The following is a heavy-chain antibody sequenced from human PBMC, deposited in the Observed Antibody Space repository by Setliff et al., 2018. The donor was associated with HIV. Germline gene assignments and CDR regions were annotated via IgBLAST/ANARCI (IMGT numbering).Heavy chain of an antibody. Sequence: SVKVSCKASGYTFTGNYIHWVRQAPGQGLEFVGRIIPIIDTTNYAQKFQGRVTITAGKSANTTYMELRSLRSEDTAMYYCARDRHHDDSSGFDAFDLWGQGTMVTVSS. CDR3: ARDRHHDDSSGFDAFDL. D-gene: IGHD3-22*01. CDR1: GYTFTGNY. J-gene: IGHJ3*01. CDR2: IIPIIDTT. V-gene: IGHV1-69*08.